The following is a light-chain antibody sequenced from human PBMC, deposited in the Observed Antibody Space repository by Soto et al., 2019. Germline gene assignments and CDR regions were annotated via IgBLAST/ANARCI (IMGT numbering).Light chain of an antibody. CDR1: QSITNW. V-gene: IGKV1-5*03. CDR2: MAS. Sequence: DIQLTQSPSTLSASVGDRVTITCRASQSITNWLAWYKQKPGKAPKVLIHMASSLKSGVPSRFSGSGSGTEFTLTITSLQPDDSATYYCQHYYSLSSVSFGGGAKVEI. CDR3: QHYYSLSSVS. J-gene: IGKJ4*01.